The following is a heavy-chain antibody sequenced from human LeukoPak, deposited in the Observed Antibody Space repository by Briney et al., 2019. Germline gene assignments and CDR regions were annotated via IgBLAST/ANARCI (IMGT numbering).Heavy chain of an antibody. Sequence: GGSLRLSCAASGFTFSSYGMHWVRQAPGKGLEWVAVRSYDGSNKYYADSVKGRFTISRDNSKNTLYLQMNSLRAEDTAVYYCAKVALLGMTVVPPDYWGQGTLVTVSS. V-gene: IGHV3-30*18. CDR2: RSYDGSNK. D-gene: IGHD3-22*01. CDR3: AKVALLGMTVVPPDY. CDR1: GFTFSSYG. J-gene: IGHJ4*02.